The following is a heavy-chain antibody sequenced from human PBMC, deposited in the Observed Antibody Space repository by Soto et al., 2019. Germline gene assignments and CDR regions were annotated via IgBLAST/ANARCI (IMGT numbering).Heavy chain of an antibody. D-gene: IGHD4-17*01. CDR1: GFTFSSYW. CDR3: ARVLHDYGDPKAPSYYYGMDV. CDR2: INSDGSST. J-gene: IGHJ6*02. V-gene: IGHV3-74*01. Sequence: PGGSLRLSCAASGFTFSSYWMHWVRQAPGKGLVWVSRINSDGSSTSYADSVKGRFTISRDNAKNTLYLQMNSLRAEDTAVYYCARVLHDYGDPKAPSYYYGMDVWGQGTSVTVSS.